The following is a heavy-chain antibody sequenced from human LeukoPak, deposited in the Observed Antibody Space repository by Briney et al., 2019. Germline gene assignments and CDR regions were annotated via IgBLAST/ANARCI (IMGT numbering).Heavy chain of an antibody. D-gene: IGHD3-22*01. CDR2: ISYDGSNK. Sequence: GGSLRLSCAASGFTFSSYGMHWVRQAPGKGLEWVAVISYDGSNKYYADSVKGRFTISRDNSKNTLYLQMNSLRAEDTAVYYCARDFYYDSSGYYNWGQGTLVTVSS. CDR1: GFTFSSYG. J-gene: IGHJ4*02. V-gene: IGHV3-30*03. CDR3: ARDFYYDSSGYYN.